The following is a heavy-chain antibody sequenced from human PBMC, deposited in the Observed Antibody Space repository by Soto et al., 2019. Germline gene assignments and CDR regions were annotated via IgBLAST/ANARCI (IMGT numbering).Heavy chain of an antibody. CDR1: GFTFSTYS. Sequence: ESLRLSCAASGFTFSTYSMNWVRQAPGKGLEWVSSISSSSGYIYYADSVKGRFTISRDDAKNSLSLQMNSLRAEDTAVYYCARVRSYSYGQGYGMDVWGQGTTVTVSS. CDR2: ISSSSGYI. CDR3: ARVRSYSYGQGYGMDV. V-gene: IGHV3-21*01. D-gene: IGHD5-18*01. J-gene: IGHJ6*02.